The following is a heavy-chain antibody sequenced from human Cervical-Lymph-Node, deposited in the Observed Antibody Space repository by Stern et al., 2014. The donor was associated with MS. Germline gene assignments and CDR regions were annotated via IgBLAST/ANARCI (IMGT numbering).Heavy chain of an antibody. CDR1: GGSFINNV. V-gene: IGHV1-69*01. D-gene: IGHD3-10*01. Sequence: VQLEESGAEVKKPGSSVKVSCQASGGSFINNVISWGRQAPGQGLEWMGGTIPIFGTALYAKKFRGSATITADESTRHAYLELSSLRSDDTAVFFCARAASTTSSYNFWGPGTLVTVSS. CDR3: ARAASTTSSYNF. CDR2: TIPIFGTA. J-gene: IGHJ4*02.